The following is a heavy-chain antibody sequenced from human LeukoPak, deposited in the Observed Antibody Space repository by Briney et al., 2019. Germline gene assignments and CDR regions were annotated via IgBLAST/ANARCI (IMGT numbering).Heavy chain of an antibody. J-gene: IGHJ4*02. D-gene: IGHD3-22*01. Sequence: GGSLRLSCAASGFSVSNTYISWVRQAPGKGLEWVSIIYSGGNTYYADSVKGRFTISRDNSKNTLYLQMNSLRAEDTALYYCATYSFDRGYYFDYWGQGTLVTVSS. CDR3: ATYSFDRGYYFDY. CDR1: GFSVSNTY. V-gene: IGHV3-53*01. CDR2: IYSGGNT.